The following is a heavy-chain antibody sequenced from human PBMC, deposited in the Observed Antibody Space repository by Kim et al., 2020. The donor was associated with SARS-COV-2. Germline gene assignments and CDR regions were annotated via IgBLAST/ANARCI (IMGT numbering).Heavy chain of an antibody. Sequence: ASVKVSCKASGYTFTSYAMNWVRQAPGQGLEWMGWINTNTGNPTYAQGFTGRFVFSLDTSVSTAYLQISSLKAEDTAVYYCARELPYYYDSSGYHIFDYWGQGTLVTVSS. J-gene: IGHJ4*02. V-gene: IGHV7-4-1*02. CDR2: INTNTGNP. D-gene: IGHD3-22*01. CDR3: ARELPYYYDSSGYHIFDY. CDR1: GYTFTSYA.